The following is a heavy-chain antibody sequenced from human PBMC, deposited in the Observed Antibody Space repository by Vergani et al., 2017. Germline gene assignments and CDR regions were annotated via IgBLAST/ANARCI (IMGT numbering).Heavy chain of an antibody. CDR3: ARHNKQLRPGAFDL. CDR1: GASINNDFYY. V-gene: IGHV4-61*02. D-gene: IGHD4-23*01. CDR2: IYVSGIT. J-gene: IGHJ3*01. Sequence: QVQLQESGPGLVKPSQTLSPTCTVSGASINNDFYYWHWIRQPAGKGLECIGRIYVSGITDYNSSLQSRVSMSVDTSKNQFSLTLTTVTAADTAVYYCARHNKQLRPGAFDLWGQGTKVTVSS.